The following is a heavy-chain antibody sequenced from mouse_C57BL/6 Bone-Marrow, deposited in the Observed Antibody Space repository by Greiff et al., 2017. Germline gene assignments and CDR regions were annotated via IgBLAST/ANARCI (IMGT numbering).Heavy chain of an antibody. CDR2: IWTGGGT. V-gene: IGHV2-9-1*01. CDR1: GFSLTSYA. Sequence: VKLMESGPGLVAPSQSLSISCTVSGFSLTSYAISWVRQPPGKGLEWLGVIWTGGGTNYNSALKSRLSISKYNSKSQVFLKMNSLQTDDTARYYCARSTTVVEGGFAYWGQGTLVTVSA. D-gene: IGHD1-1*01. J-gene: IGHJ3*01. CDR3: ARSTTVVEGGFAY.